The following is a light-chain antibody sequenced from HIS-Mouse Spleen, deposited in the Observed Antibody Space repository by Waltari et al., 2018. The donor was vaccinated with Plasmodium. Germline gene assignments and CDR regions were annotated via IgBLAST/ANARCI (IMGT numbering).Light chain of an antibody. CDR1: KLGDKY. CDR3: QAWDSSTVV. CDR2: QDS. J-gene: IGLJ2*01. Sequence: SYELTQPPSVSVSPGQTASIPCSGAKLGDKYACWYQQKPGQSPGLVIYQDSKRPSGIPERFSGSNSGNTATLTISGTQAMDEADYYCQAWDSSTVVFGGGTKLTVL. V-gene: IGLV3-1*01.